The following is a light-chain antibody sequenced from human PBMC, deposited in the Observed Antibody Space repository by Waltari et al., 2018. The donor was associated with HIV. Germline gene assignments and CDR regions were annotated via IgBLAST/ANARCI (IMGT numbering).Light chain of an antibody. CDR2: ANW. Sequence: SVLTQPPSVSAAPGQKVSIPCSGSSSNIADNYVSWYKRLPGAGPKLLPYANWGRPSGTPGRFSASSSGTSATLVITGVQTEDEGDFFCATWDHSLDGVVFGGGTSLSVL. CDR3: ATWDHSLDGVV. V-gene: IGLV1-51*01. J-gene: IGLJ3*02. CDR1: SSNIADNY.